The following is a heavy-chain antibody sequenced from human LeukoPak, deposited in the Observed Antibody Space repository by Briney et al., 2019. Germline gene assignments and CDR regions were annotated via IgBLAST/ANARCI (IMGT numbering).Heavy chain of an antibody. V-gene: IGHV3-66*01. CDR1: GFTVSSNY. J-gene: IGHJ5*02. CDR2: IYSGGST. D-gene: IGHD4-17*01. CDR3: ARVMTTVTNGWFDP. Sequence: PGGSLRLSCAASGFTVSSNYMSWVRQAPGKGLEWVSVIYSGGSTYYADSVKGRFTISRDNSKNTLYLQMNSLRAEDTAVYYCARVMTTVTNGWFDPWGQGTLVTVSS.